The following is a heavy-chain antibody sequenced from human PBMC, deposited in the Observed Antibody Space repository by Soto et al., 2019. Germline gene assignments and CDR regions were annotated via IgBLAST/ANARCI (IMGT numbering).Heavy chain of an antibody. V-gene: IGHV3-30-3*01. D-gene: IGHD2-2*02. Sequence: PGGSLRLSCAASGSSFRSYAMHWVRQAPGKGLEWVTVVSYDGSDIYYADSVKGRFNSSRDNSKKPLYLHMNSLRVEDTAVYYCATAKHCTSNSCYTGHYYGLDVWAQGTTVTLS. J-gene: IGHJ6*02. CDR1: GSSFRSYA. CDR2: VSYDGSDI. CDR3: ATAKHCTSNSCYTGHYYGLDV.